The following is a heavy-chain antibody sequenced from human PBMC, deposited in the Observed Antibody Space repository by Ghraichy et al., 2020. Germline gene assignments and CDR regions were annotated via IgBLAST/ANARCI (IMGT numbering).Heavy chain of an antibody. CDR1: GFTVSSNY. Sequence: GGSLRLSCAASGFTVSSNYMSWVRQAPGKGLEWVSVIFSGGSTSHADSVKGRFTISRDNSKNTLYLQMNSLRAEDTAVYYCARGGGSYRYFDLWGRGTLVTVSS. V-gene: IGHV3-53*01. D-gene: IGHD1-26*01. J-gene: IGHJ2*01. CDR3: ARGGGSYRYFDL. CDR2: IFSGGST.